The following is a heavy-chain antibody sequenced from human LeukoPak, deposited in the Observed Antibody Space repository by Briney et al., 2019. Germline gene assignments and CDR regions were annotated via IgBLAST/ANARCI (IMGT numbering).Heavy chain of an antibody. CDR2: ISYDGSNK. D-gene: IGHD4/OR15-4a*01. V-gene: IGHV3-30*03. Sequence: GALRLSCAASGFTFSSYGMHWVRQAPGKGLEWVAVISYDGSNKYYADSVKGRFTISRDNGKNSLYLQMNSLRAEDTAVYYCARGPSYGDRSDFLDYWGQGTLVTVSS. CDR3: ARGPSYGDRSDFLDY. CDR1: GFTFSSYG. J-gene: IGHJ4*02.